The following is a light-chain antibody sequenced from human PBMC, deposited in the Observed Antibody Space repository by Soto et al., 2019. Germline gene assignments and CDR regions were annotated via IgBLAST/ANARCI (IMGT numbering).Light chain of an antibody. CDR1: QSVSGNS. Sequence: EIVLTQSPGTLSLSPGDGATLSCRASQSVSGNSLAWYQQKPDQAPRLLIYGASARATGIPHKFSGSGSGTDFTLTISRLEPEHFAVYYCQQYGSSPYTFGQGTKLEIK. CDR2: GAS. V-gene: IGKV3-20*01. J-gene: IGKJ2*01. CDR3: QQYGSSPYT.